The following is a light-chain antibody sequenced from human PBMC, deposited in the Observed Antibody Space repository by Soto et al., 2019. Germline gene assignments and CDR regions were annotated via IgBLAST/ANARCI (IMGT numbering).Light chain of an antibody. CDR1: SSDVGGYNY. J-gene: IGLJ3*02. CDR3: SSYTSSSTLWV. V-gene: IGLV2-14*01. Sequence: QPASVSGSPGQSITISCTGTSSDVGGYNYVSWYQQHPGKAPKLMIYEVSNRPSGVSNRFSGSKSGNTASLTISGLQAEDEADYYCSSYTSSSTLWVFGGGTKVTVL. CDR2: EVS.